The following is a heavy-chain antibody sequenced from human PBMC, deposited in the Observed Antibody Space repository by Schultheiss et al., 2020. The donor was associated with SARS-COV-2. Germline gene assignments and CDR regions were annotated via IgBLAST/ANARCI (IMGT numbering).Heavy chain of an antibody. CDR2: ISYDGSNK. Sequence: GALRLSCAASGFTFSSYGMHWVRQAPGKGLEWVAVISYDGSNKYYADSVKGRFTISRDNSKNTLYLQMNSLRAEDTAVYYCAKDDSRYCSGGSCYPNAWGQGTLVTVSS. D-gene: IGHD2-15*01. J-gene: IGHJ5*02. V-gene: IGHV3-30*18. CDR3: AKDDSRYCSGGSCYPNA. CDR1: GFTFSSYG.